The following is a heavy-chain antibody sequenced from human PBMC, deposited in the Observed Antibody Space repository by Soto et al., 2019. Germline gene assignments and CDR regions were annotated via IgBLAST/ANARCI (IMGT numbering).Heavy chain of an antibody. V-gene: IGHV4-30-4*01. CDR1: GGSISSGDYY. CDR2: IYFSGST. CDR3: ARVGTWLIVGAPSFRGPDYYYGMDV. J-gene: IGHJ6*02. Sequence: QVQLQESGPGLVKPSQTLSLTCTVSGGSISSGDYYWSWIRQPPGKGLEWIGYIYFSGSTYYNPSPKCRVTISIDTSKKQFSLKLSSVTAADTAVYYCARVGTWLIVGAPSFRGPDYYYGMDVWGQGTTVTVSS. D-gene: IGHD1-26*01.